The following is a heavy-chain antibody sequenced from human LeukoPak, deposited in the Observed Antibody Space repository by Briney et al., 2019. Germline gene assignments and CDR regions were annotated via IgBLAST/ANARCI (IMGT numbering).Heavy chain of an antibody. V-gene: IGHV4-34*01. CDR3: ARGRITMVRGVSRIYGMDV. D-gene: IGHD3-10*01. CDR1: GGSFSGYY. CDR2: INHSGST. Sequence: PSETLSLTCAVYGGSFSGYYWSWIRQPPGKGLEWIGEINHSGSTNYNPSLKSRVTISVDTSKNQFSLKLSSVTAADTAVYYCARGRITMVRGVSRIYGMDVWGKGTTVTVSS. J-gene: IGHJ6*04.